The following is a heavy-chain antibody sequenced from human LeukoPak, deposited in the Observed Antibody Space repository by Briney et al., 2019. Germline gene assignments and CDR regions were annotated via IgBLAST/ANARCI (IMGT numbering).Heavy chain of an antibody. CDR1: GYTLTELS. V-gene: IGHV1-24*01. J-gene: IGHJ4*02. Sequence: ASVKVSCKVSGYTLTELSMHWVRQAPGKGLEWMGGFDPEDGETIYAQKFQGRVTMTEDTSTDTAYMELSSLRSEDTAVYYCARGIDSSSWYSRTEFDYWGQGTLVTVSS. CDR2: FDPEDGET. D-gene: IGHD6-13*01. CDR3: ARGIDSSSWYSRTEFDY.